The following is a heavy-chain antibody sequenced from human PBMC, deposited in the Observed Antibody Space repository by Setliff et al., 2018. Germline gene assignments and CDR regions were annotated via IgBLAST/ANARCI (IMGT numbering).Heavy chain of an antibody. CDR2: IYHNGNT. CDR1: GGSVSPYF. J-gene: IGHJ6*02. V-gene: IGHV4-59*02. D-gene: IGHD5-18*01. CDR3: ARDRTAYSYGLDV. Sequence: PSETLSLTRTVSGGSVSPYFWSWIRQPPGKGLQWIGYIYHNGNTNFNPSLKSRVNMSIDTSKNQFALNLKSVTAADTAVYYCARDRTAYSYGLDVWGQGTTVTVSS.